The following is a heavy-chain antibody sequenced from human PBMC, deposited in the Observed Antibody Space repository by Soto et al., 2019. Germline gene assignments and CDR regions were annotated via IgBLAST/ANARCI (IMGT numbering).Heavy chain of an antibody. V-gene: IGHV1-3*01. CDR2: INAGNGNT. J-gene: IGHJ5*02. CDR1: GYTFTSYA. D-gene: IGHD3-22*01. Sequence: SVKVSCKASGYTFTSYAMHWVRQAPGQRLEWMGWINAGNGNTKYSQKFQGRVTITRDTSASTAYMELSSLRSEDTAVYYCARARITMIVVVPFDPWGQGTLVTVSS. CDR3: ARARITMIVVVPFDP.